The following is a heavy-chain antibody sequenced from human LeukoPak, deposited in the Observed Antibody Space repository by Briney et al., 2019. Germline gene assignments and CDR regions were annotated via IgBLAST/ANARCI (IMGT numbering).Heavy chain of an antibody. Sequence: KASQTLSLTCTVSGGSISSGEYYWRWIRQPPGKGLEWIRYIYYSGSTYYNPSLKSRVTISVDTSKNQFSLKLSSVTAADTAVYYCARAPIGVVTFFDYWGQGTLVTVSS. CDR2: IYYSGST. CDR3: ARAPIGVVTFFDY. D-gene: IGHD3-3*01. CDR1: GGSISSGEYY. V-gene: IGHV4-30-4*08. J-gene: IGHJ4*02.